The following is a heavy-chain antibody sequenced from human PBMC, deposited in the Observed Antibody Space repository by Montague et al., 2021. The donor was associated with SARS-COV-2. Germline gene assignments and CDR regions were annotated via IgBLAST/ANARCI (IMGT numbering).Heavy chain of an antibody. CDR3: ARAFTDWLRYYGMDV. Sequence: SETLSLTCTVSGGPISSSSYYWGWIRQPPGKGLEWIGSIYYSGSTYYNPSLKSRVTVSVDTSKNQFSLKLGSVTAADTAVYYCARAFTDWLRYYGMDVWGQGTTVTVSS. CDR1: GGPISSSSYY. D-gene: IGHD3-9*01. CDR2: IYYSGST. V-gene: IGHV4-39*01. J-gene: IGHJ6*02.